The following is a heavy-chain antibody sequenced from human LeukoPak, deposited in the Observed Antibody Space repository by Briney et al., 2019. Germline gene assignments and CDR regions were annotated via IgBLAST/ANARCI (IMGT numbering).Heavy chain of an antibody. CDR2: INHSGST. CDR3: ARGLDCSGGSCYRYYFDY. CDR1: GGSFSGYY. V-gene: IGHV4-34*01. Sequence: SETLSLTCAAYGGSFSGYYWSWIRQPPGKGLEWLGEINHSGSTNYNPSLKSRVTISLDTSKNQFSLKLTSVTAADTAVYYCARGLDCSGGSCYRYYFDYWGQGTLVTVSS. D-gene: IGHD2-15*01. J-gene: IGHJ4*02.